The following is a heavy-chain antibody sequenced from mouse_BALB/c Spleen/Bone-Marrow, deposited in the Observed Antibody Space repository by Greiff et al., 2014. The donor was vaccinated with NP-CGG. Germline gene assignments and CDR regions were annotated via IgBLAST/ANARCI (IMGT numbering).Heavy chain of an antibody. Sequence: QVQLKESGPGLVAPSQSLSITCTVSGVSLTSYGVHWVRQPPGKGLEWLGVIWAGGSTNYNSALMSRLSISKDNSKSQVFLKMNSLQTDDTAMYYCARVGYRYDGYAMDYWGQGTSVTVSS. CDR1: GVSLTSYG. CDR2: IWAGGST. V-gene: IGHV2-9*02. D-gene: IGHD2-14*01. J-gene: IGHJ4*01. CDR3: ARVGYRYDGYAMDY.